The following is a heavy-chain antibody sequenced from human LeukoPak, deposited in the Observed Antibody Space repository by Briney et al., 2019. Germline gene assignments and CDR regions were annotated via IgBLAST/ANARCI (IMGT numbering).Heavy chain of an antibody. CDR2: ISSSSSTK. CDR1: GFTFSGYS. D-gene: IGHD7-27*01. Sequence: GGSLRLSCSASGFTFSGYSMHWVRQAPGKGLEWVSYISSSSSTKYYADSVKGRFTISRDNAKNSLNLRMNSLRDEDTAVYYCARGSSGSKIDYWGQGTLVTVSS. J-gene: IGHJ4*02. CDR3: ARGSSGSKIDY. V-gene: IGHV3-48*02.